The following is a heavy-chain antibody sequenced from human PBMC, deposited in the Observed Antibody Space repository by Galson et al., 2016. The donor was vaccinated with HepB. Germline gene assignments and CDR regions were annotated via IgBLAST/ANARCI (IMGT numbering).Heavy chain of an antibody. CDR1: GFTFGSYA. D-gene: IGHD1-7*01. V-gene: IGHV3-23*01. J-gene: IGHJ5*02. CDR3: ARDPGISGTT. CDR2: ISGSGGST. Sequence: SLRLSCAASGFTFGSYAMSWVRQAPGKGLEWVSGISGSGGSTYYTDSVQGRFTIYRHNSKNTLYLQMDTLRPEDTAVYYCARDPGISGTTWGQGILVTVSS.